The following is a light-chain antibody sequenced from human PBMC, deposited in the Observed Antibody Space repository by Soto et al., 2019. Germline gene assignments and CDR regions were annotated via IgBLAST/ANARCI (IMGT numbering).Light chain of an antibody. Sequence: DIQMTQSPSSLSVSVGERVTITCRASQPIANWLAWYQQRPGHAPELLIHGASTLHSGVPPRFSGTGYGTDFTLTITSLQPEDLATYFCQQPSNPPYTFGQGTKLEI. CDR3: QQPSNPPYT. V-gene: IGKV1-12*01. CDR2: GAS. J-gene: IGKJ2*01. CDR1: QPIANW.